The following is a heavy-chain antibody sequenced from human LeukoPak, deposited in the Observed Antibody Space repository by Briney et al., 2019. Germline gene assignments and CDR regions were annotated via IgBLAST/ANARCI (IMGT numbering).Heavy chain of an antibody. CDR2: IRSKAYGGTT. J-gene: IGHJ3*02. CDR3: TPYYDRSGYHDAFGI. CDR1: GFTFGDYA. Sequence: GGSLRLSCTASGFTFGDYAMSWFRQAPGKGLEWVGFIRSKAYGGTTEYAASVKGRFTISRDDSKSIAYLQMNSLKTEDTAVYSATPYYDRSGYHDAFGIWGQGTMVTVSS. V-gene: IGHV3-49*03. D-gene: IGHD3-22*01.